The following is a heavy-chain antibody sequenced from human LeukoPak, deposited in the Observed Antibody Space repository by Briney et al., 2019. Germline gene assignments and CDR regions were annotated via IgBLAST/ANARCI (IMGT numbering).Heavy chain of an antibody. CDR2: IKYDGSEK. Sequence: GSLRLSCAASGFSFTSYWMNWVRQAPGKGLEWVANIKYDGSEKNYVGSVKGRFTTSRDNAKKSLYLQMDSLRAEDTAVYYCARRNLFDYWGQGALVIVSS. J-gene: IGHJ4*02. CDR3: ARRNLFDY. V-gene: IGHV3-7*01. D-gene: IGHD2/OR15-2a*01. CDR1: GFSFTSYW.